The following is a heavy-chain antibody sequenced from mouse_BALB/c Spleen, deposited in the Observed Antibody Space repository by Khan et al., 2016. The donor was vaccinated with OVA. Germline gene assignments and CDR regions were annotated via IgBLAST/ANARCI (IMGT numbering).Heavy chain of an antibody. V-gene: IGHV14-1*02. CDR1: GFNIKDYY. Sequence: VQLQQPGAELVRPGALVKLSCKASGFNIKDYYMYWVKQRPEEGLEWIGWIDPENGDTIYDPKFLGKASITEDTPSNTAYLQLSSLTSEDTAVYYCVRRGYGNYWFANWGRGTLVTVSA. CDR2: IDPENGDT. CDR3: VRRGYGNYWFAN. J-gene: IGHJ3*01. D-gene: IGHD2-1*01.